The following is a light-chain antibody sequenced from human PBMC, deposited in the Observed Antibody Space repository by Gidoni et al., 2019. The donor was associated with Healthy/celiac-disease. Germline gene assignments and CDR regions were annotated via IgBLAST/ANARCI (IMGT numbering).Light chain of an antibody. J-gene: IGKJ4*01. CDR3: QQYGSSPLT. V-gene: IGKV3-20*01. CDR2: GAS. CDR1: QSVSSSY. Sequence: EIVLTQSPGTLSLSPGERATLSCRASQSVSSSYLAWYQQKPGQAPRLLIYGASSRATGIPDRFRGSGFGTNLTFTISRLEPEDFAVYYCQQYGSSPLTFGGGTKVEIK.